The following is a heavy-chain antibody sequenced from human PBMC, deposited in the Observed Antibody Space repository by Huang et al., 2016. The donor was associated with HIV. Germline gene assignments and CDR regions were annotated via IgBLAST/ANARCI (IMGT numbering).Heavy chain of an antibody. J-gene: IGHJ5*01. CDR3: ARDVREAKDFWVSYSWFDS. V-gene: IGHV7-4-1*02. CDR1: GYTFTNHA. D-gene: IGHD3-16*01. Sequence: QVQLVQSGSELKKPGASVQVSCKASGYTFTNHAINWVRQAPGQGPEGMVWINTNTGNSTYARGVTGRFVFSLDTSVSTAYLQISSLKTADTAVYFCARDVREAKDFWVSYSWFDSWGQGTLVTVSS. CDR2: INTNTGNS.